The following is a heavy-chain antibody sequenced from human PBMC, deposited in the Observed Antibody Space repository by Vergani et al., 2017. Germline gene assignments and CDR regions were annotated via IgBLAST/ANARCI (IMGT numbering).Heavy chain of an antibody. Sequence: QVQLQESGPGLVKPSQTLSLTCTVSGGSFSSGSYYWSWIRQPAGKGLEWIGRIYTSGSTNYNPSLKSRVTISVDTSKNQFSLKLSSVTAADTAVYYCARGHGYKDEGGMDVWGQGP. CDR2: IYTSGST. J-gene: IGHJ6*02. CDR1: GGSFSSGSYY. V-gene: IGHV4-61*02. D-gene: IGHD5-24*01. CDR3: ARGHGYKDEGGMDV.